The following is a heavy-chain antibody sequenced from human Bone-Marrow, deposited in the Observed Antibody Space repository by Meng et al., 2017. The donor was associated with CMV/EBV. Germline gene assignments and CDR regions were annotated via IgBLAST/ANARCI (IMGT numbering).Heavy chain of an antibody. V-gene: IGHV4-39*07. J-gene: IGHJ4*02. Sequence: SEPLSLTCTVSGGSISSSSYYWGWIRQPPGKGLEWIGSIYYSGSTYYNPSLKSRVTISVDTSKNQFSLKLSSVTAADTAVYYCARDAVGRKSSGWYDYWGQGTLVTVSS. CDR3: ARDAVGRKSSGWYDY. CDR1: GGSISSSSYY. D-gene: IGHD6-19*01. CDR2: IYYSGST.